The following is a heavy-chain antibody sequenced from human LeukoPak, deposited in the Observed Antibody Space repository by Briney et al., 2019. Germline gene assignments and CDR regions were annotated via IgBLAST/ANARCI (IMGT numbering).Heavy chain of an antibody. CDR2: IYDSGST. J-gene: IGHJ4*02. Sequence: ETLSLTCTVSGGSIRSSYYYWGWIRQPPGKGLEWIGSIYDSGSTYYNPSLKSRVTISVDTSKNQFSLKLNSVTAADTAVYYCAREDGYCSGGNCYLYFDSWGQGTLVTVSS. CDR3: AREDGYCSGGNCYLYFDS. V-gene: IGHV4-39*02. D-gene: IGHD2-15*01. CDR1: GGSIRSSYYY.